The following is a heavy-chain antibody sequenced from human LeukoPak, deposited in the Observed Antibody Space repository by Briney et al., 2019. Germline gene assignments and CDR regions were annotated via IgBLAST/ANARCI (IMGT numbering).Heavy chain of an antibody. V-gene: IGHV3-48*04. CDR3: AKDPSYSGYDSGLDY. CDR1: GFTFSSYS. CDR2: ISSSGSTI. Sequence: GGSLRLSCAASGFTFSSYSMNWVRQAPGKGLEWVSYISSSGSTIYYADSVKGRFTISRDNAKNSLYLQMNSLRAEDTAVYYCAKDPSYSGYDSGLDYWSQGTLVTVSS. D-gene: IGHD5-12*01. J-gene: IGHJ4*02.